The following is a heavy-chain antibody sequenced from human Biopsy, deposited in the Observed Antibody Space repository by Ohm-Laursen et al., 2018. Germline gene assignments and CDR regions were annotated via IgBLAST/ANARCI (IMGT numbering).Heavy chain of an antibody. CDR2: ISWNSGRI. Sequence: SLRLSCAASGFTFSSNWMHWVRQTPGKGLKWVSGISWNSGRIAYADSVKGRFTISRDNAKNSLYLQMNSLRAEDTALYYCAKGQAPDGYNYAFDIWGQGTMLTVSS. CDR3: AKGQAPDGYNYAFDI. V-gene: IGHV3-9*01. J-gene: IGHJ3*02. D-gene: IGHD5-24*01. CDR1: GFTFSSNW.